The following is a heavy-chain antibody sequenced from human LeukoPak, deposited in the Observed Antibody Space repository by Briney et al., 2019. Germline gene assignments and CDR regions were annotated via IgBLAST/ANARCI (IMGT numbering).Heavy chain of an antibody. J-gene: IGHJ1*01. V-gene: IGHV1-24*01. D-gene: IGHD3-16*02. CDR1: GYTLTELS. Sequence: ASVKVSCKVSGYTLTELSMHWVRQAPGKGLEWMGGFDPEDGETIYAQKFRGRVTMTEDTSTDTAYMELSSLRSEDTAVYYCATVIKFWPLLYFQHWGQGTLVTVSS. CDR3: ATVIKFWPLLYFQH. CDR2: FDPEDGET.